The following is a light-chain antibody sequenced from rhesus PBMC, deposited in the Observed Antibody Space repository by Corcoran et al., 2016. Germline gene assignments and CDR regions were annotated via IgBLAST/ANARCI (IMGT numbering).Light chain of an antibody. CDR3: QQRNSYPPT. CDR2: DAS. J-gene: IGKJ1*01. CDR1: QGISSY. Sequence: DNQLTQSQSSLFASVGDRVTITCRASQGISSYLAWYQQKSGKAPKLLIYDASNLKSGVPSRFSGSGSGTEFALTISSLQPEDFATYYCQQRNSYPPTFGQGTKVEI. V-gene: IGKV1-38*01.